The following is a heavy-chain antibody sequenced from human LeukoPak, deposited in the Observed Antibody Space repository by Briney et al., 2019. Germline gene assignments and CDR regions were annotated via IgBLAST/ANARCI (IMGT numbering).Heavy chain of an antibody. CDR2: IVVGSGNT. Sequence: TSVKVSCKASGFTFTSSAMQWVRQARGQRLEWIGWIVVGSGNTNYAQKFQERVTITRDMSTSTAYMELSSLRSDDTAVYYCARGGYDFWSGYYANWFDPWGQGTLVTVSS. J-gene: IGHJ5*02. CDR3: ARGGYDFWSGYYANWFDP. CDR1: GFTFTSSA. V-gene: IGHV1-58*02. D-gene: IGHD3-3*01.